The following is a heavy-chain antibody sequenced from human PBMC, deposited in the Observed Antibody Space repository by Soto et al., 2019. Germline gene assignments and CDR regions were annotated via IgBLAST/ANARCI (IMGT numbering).Heavy chain of an antibody. CDR3: ARGGSLYWYVDL. CDR1: GYTFTNYS. Sequence: QVQLVQSGAEVKKPGASVKVSCKASGYTFTNYSMHWVRQAPGQRLEWMGWINAGNGNTKYSQKFQGRVSITTDTSASTAYMELSTLRSEDTAVYYCARGGSLYWYVDLWGRGTLVTVSS. CDR2: INAGNGNT. J-gene: IGHJ2*01. D-gene: IGHD1-26*01. V-gene: IGHV1-3*01.